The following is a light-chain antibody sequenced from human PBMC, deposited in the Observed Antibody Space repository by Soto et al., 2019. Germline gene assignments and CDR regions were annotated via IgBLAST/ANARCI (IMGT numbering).Light chain of an antibody. V-gene: IGKV3-20*01. J-gene: IGKJ4*01. CDR2: DAS. CDR3: HQYAASPLT. Sequence: EIVLTQSPGTLSLSPGERDTLSCRASQTVGRNFLAWFQQKPGQAPRLLIYDASSRATGIPDRFSGSGSGTDFTLTISRLEPEDFAVFYCHQYAASPLTFGGGTKVEIK. CDR1: QTVGRNF.